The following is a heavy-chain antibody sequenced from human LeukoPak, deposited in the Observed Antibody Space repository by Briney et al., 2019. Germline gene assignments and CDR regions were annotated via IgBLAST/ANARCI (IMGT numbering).Heavy chain of an antibody. D-gene: IGHD2-15*01. CDR1: GFTFSSYS. CDR3: ARVPPRGSCIDY. CDR2: ISSSSSYI. Sequence: GGSLRLSCAASGFTFSSYSMNWVRQAPGKGLEWVSSISSSSSYIYYADSVKGRFTISGDNAKNSLYLQMNSLRAEDTAVYYCARVPPRGSCIDYWGQGTLVTVSS. J-gene: IGHJ4*02. V-gene: IGHV3-21*01.